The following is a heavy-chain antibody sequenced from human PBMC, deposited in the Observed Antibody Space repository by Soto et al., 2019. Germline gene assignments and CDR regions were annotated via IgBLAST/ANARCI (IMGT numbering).Heavy chain of an antibody. CDR1: GYTITELS. CDR3: ATSPELPLGVDV. D-gene: IGHD1-7*01. Sequence: ASVKFTCKVSGYTITELSIHWVRQAPGKGLEWMGSFDPEDGETIYTQKFQGRVTMTEDTSTDTAFLELSSLRSEDTAIYYCATSPELPLGVDVWGQGTTVSVSS. CDR2: FDPEDGET. J-gene: IGHJ6*02. V-gene: IGHV1-24*01.